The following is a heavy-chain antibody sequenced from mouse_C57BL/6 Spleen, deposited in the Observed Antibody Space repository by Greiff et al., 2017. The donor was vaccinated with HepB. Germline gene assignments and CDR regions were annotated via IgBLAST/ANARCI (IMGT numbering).Heavy chain of an antibody. Sequence: EVKLVESGGGLVKPGGSLKLSCAASEFTFSSYAMSWVRQTPEKRLEWVATISDGGSYTYYPDNVKGRFTISRDNAKNNLYLQMSHLKSEDTAMYYCARDGDGSSYAWFAYWGQRTLVTVSA. CDR2: ISDGGSYT. D-gene: IGHD1-1*01. V-gene: IGHV5-4*01. CDR3: ARDGDGSSYAWFAY. CDR1: EFTFSSYA. J-gene: IGHJ3*01.